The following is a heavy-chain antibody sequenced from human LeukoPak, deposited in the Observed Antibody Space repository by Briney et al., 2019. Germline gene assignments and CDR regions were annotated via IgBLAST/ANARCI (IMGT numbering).Heavy chain of an antibody. CDR2: IWHDASNA. CDR3: AKIRGEIDY. D-gene: IGHD3-10*01. V-gene: IGHV3-30*02. CDR1: GFTFSRYG. Sequence: GGSLRLSCAASGFTFSRYGMHWVRQAPGKGLEWVAFIWHDASNAYYADSVKGRYTIPRDNSKNTLYLQMNSLRTEDTAVYYCAKIRGEIDYWGQGILVTVSS. J-gene: IGHJ4*02.